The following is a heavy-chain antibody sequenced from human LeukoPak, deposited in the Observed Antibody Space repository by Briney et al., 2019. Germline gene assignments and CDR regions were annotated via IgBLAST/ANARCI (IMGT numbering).Heavy chain of an antibody. CDR2: IYSGGST. J-gene: IGHJ3*02. CDR1: GFTVSSNY. Sequence: GGSLRLSCAASGFTVSSNYMSWVRQAPGKGLEWVSVIYSGGSTYYADSVKGRFTISRDNSKNTLYLQMNSLRAEDTAVYYCARGHLGGYDPENDAFDIWGQGTMVTVSS. D-gene: IGHD3-22*01. CDR3: ARGHLGGYDPENDAFDI. V-gene: IGHV3-53*01.